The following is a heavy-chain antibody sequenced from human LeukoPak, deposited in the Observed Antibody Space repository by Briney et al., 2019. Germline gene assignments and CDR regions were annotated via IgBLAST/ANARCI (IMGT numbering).Heavy chain of an antibody. CDR3: ARDYSSWYLYYYYYYGMDV. J-gene: IGHJ6*02. Sequence: GGSLRLSCAASGFTFSSYGMHWVRQAPGKGLEWVAVIWYDGSNKYYADSVKGRFTISRDNSKNTLYLQMNSLRAEDTAVYYCARDYSSWYLYYYYYYGMDVWGQGTTVTVSS. CDR1: GFTFSSYG. CDR2: IWYDGSNK. D-gene: IGHD6-13*01. V-gene: IGHV3-33*01.